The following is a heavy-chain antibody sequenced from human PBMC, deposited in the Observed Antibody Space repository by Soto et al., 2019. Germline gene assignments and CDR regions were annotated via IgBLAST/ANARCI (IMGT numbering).Heavy chain of an antibody. D-gene: IGHD3-9*01. V-gene: IGHV1-3*01. Sequence: ASVKVSCKASGYTFTSYAMHWVRQAPGQRLEWMGWINAGNGNTKYSQKFQGRVTITRDTSASTAYMELSSLRSEDTAVYYCARDPHYDILTGYPYDAFDIWGQGTMVTVSS. CDR3: ARDPHYDILTGYPYDAFDI. CDR1: GYTFTSYA. CDR2: INAGNGNT. J-gene: IGHJ3*02.